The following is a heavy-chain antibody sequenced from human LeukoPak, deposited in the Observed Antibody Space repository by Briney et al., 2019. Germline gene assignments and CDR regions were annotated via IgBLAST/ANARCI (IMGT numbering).Heavy chain of an antibody. CDR1: GYSFSSYW. D-gene: IGHD1-1*01. CDR3: ARRRGTTGTTSNWFDP. CDR2: IYPGDSDT. J-gene: IGHJ5*02. Sequence: GESLKISCKGSGYSFSSYWIAWVRQMPGKGLEWMGIIYPGDSDTRYSPSFQGQVTISADKSISTAYLQWSSLKASDTAMYYCARRRGTTGTTSNWFDPWGRGTLVTVSS. V-gene: IGHV5-51*01.